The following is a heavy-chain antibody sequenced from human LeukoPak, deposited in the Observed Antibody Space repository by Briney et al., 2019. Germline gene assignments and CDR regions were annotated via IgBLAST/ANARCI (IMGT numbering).Heavy chain of an antibody. V-gene: IGHV3-30*02. CDR1: GFSFRNYG. J-gene: IGHJ4*02. Sequence: GGSLRLSCVASGFSFRNYGMHWVRQAPGKGLEWVTFIRSDSSYKYYADSVKGRFTTSRDNSKSTLDLQMNSLRPEDTALYYCARDRGVSGNYYDYWGQGTLDTVSS. CDR3: ARDRGVSGNYYDY. D-gene: IGHD3-10*01. CDR2: IRSDSSYK.